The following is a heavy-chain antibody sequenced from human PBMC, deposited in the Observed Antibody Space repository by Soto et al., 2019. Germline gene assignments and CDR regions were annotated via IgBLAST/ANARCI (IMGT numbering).Heavy chain of an antibody. V-gene: IGHV1-18*01. CDR3: ARDPHEFWTSYWFDP. Sequence: ASVKVSCKISGYTFNTYGINWVRQAPGQGLELMGWISAYDGKTTYAEKFQGRVTLTTDTSTSTAYMELRSLRSDDTAIYYCARDPHEFWTSYWFDPWGQGTPVTVSS. CDR1: GYTFNTYG. CDR2: ISAYDGKT. J-gene: IGHJ5*02. D-gene: IGHD3-3*01.